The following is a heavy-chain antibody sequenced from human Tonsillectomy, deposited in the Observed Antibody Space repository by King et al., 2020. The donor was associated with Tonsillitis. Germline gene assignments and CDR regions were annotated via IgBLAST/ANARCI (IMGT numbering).Heavy chain of an antibody. CDR2: IRFDGSKK. Sequence: VQLVESGGGVVQPGGSLRLSCAASGFTFNNYGMHWVRQAPGKGLEWVAFIRFDGSKKEYADSVKGRFTISRENSKNTLSLQMNSLRAKDTAVFYCANSEYQSKYGGDYDGMDVWGQGTTVTVSS. CDR3: ANSEYQSKYGGDYDGMDV. V-gene: IGHV3-30*02. D-gene: IGHD2-2*01. CDR1: GFTFNNYG. J-gene: IGHJ6*02.